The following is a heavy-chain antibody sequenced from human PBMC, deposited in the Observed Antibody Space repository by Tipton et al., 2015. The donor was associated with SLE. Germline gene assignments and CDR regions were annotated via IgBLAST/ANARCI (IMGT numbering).Heavy chain of an antibody. CDR3: ARIVAAAGTRYFDY. V-gene: IGHV4-31*03. D-gene: IGHD6-13*01. Sequence: TLSLTCTVSGGSISSGGYYWSWIRQHPGKGLERIGYTYYSGNTYYNPSLKSRVTISVDTSENQFSLKLSSVTAADTAVYYCARIVAAAGTRYFDYWGQGTLVTVSS. CDR2: TYYSGNT. J-gene: IGHJ4*02. CDR1: GGSISSGGYY.